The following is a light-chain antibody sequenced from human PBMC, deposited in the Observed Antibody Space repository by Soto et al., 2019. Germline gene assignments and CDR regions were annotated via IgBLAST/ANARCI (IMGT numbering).Light chain of an antibody. CDR1: QDISNY. CDR3: LQHQSYPYT. CDR2: AAS. Sequence: DIQMTQSPSAMSASVGDRVTITCRASQDISNYLAWFQQKPGKVPQRLIFAASNLQSGVPARFSGSGSETEFTLTISSLQPEDFATYYCLQHQSYPYTFGQGTKLEIK. V-gene: IGKV1-17*03. J-gene: IGKJ2*01.